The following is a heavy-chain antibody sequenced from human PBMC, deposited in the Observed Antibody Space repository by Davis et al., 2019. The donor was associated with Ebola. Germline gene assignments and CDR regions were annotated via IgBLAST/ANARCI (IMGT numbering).Heavy chain of an antibody. CDR3: ARVPQASRPSRYYYGMDV. D-gene: IGHD2-2*01. CDR2: IYYSGST. Sequence: MPSETLSLTCTVSGGSISSYYWSWIRQPPGKGLEWIGYIYYSGSTNYNPSLKSRATISVDRSRNQFSLKVSSVTAADTAVYYCARVPQASRPSRYYYGMDVWGQGTKVTVSS. V-gene: IGHV4-59*12. J-gene: IGHJ6*02. CDR1: GGSISSYY.